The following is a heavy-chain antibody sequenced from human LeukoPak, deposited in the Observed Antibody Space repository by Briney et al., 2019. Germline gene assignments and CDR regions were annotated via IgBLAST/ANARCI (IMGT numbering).Heavy chain of an antibody. CDR2: VSYDGSNK. CDR3: AKDAENVLPACFDI. V-gene: IGHV3-30*04. Sequence: RAGGSLRLSCAASGFTFSSYAMHWVRQAPGKGLEWVAVVSYDGSNKYYADSVKGRFTISRDNSKNTLYLQMNSLRAEDTAVYYCAKDAENVLPACFDIWGQGTMVTVSS. J-gene: IGHJ3*02. D-gene: IGHD1-1*01. CDR1: GFTFSSYA.